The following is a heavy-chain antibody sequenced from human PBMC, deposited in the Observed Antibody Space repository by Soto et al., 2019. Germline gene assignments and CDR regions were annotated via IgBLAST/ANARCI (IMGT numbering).Heavy chain of an antibody. CDR1: GYTFTSYG. CDR2: ISAYNGNT. D-gene: IGHD5-18*01. Sequence: QVQLVQSGAEVKKPGASVKVSCKASGYTFTSYGISWVRQAPGQGLEWMGWISAYNGNTNYAQKLQGRVTMTTDTSTSTAYMERRSLRSDDTAVYYCARDYRDMDTAMVTGWFDPWGQGTLVTVSS. CDR3: ARDYRDMDTAMVTGWFDP. V-gene: IGHV1-18*01. J-gene: IGHJ5*02.